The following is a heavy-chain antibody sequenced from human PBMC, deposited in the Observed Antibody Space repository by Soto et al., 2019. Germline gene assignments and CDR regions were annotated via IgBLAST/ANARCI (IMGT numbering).Heavy chain of an antibody. V-gene: IGHV3-30*18. CDR3: AKDRRPNYYYGMDV. J-gene: IGHJ6*02. CDR2: ISYDGINK. CDR1: GFTFSSYG. Sequence: QVQLVESGGGVVQPGRSLRLSCAASGFTFSSYGMHWVRQAPGKGLEWVAVISYDGINKYYADSVKGRFTSSRDNSKNTLYLQMNSLRAEDTAVYYCAKDRRPNYYYGMDVWGQGTTVTVSS. D-gene: IGHD6-25*01.